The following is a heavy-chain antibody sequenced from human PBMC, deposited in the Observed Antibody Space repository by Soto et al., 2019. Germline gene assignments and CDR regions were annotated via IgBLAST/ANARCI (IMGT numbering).Heavy chain of an antibody. CDR2: IYYSGST. D-gene: IGHD6-13*01. V-gene: IGHV4-31*03. CDR1: GGSFSSGCYY. Sequence: SETLSLTCTVSGGSFSSGCYYWSWIRQHPGKGLEWIGYIYYSGSTYYNPSLKSRVTISVDTSKNQFSLKLSSVTAADTAVYSCARAAAALAMDVWGQGTTVTVSS. CDR3: ARAAAALAMDV. J-gene: IGHJ6*02.